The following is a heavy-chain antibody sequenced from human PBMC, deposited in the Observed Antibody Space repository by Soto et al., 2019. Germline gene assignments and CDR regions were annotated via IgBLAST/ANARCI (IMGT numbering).Heavy chain of an antibody. CDR3: ARGGLTMSPFDP. V-gene: IGHV1-69*06. Sequence: SVKVSCKASGGTFSRYAISGVVQSPGQGLEWMGGIIPIFGTANYAQKFQGRVTITADKSTSTAYMELSSLRSEDTAVYYCARGGLTMSPFDPWGQGTLVTVSS. D-gene: IGHD3-22*01. CDR1: GGTFSRYA. J-gene: IGHJ5*02. CDR2: IIPIFGTA.